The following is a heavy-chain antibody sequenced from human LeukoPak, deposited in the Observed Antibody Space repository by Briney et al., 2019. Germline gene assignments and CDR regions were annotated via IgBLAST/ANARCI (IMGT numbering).Heavy chain of an antibody. Sequence: SETLSLTCTVSGGSISSYYWSWIRQPPGKGLEWIGYIFYTGSTNYNPSLRSRVTISLDTSKNQFSLKLSSVTAADTAVYYCARAEFPVVYFDYWGQGTLVTVSS. D-gene: IGHD2-15*01. CDR3: ARAEFPVVYFDY. J-gene: IGHJ4*02. V-gene: IGHV4-59*01. CDR2: IFYTGST. CDR1: GGSISSYY.